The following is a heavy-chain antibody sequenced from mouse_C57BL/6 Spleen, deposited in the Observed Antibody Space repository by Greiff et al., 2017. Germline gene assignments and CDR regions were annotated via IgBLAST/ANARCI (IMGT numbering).Heavy chain of an antibody. J-gene: IGHJ4*01. CDR3: ARGPIYYDYYYYAMDY. V-gene: IGHV5-16*01. D-gene: IGHD2-4*01. CDR2: INYDGSST. Sequence: EVNLVESEGGLVQPGSSMKLSCTASGFTFSDYYMPWVRQVPEKGLEWVANINYDGSSTYYLDSLKSRFIISRDNAKNILYLQMSSLKSEDTATYYCARGPIYYDYYYYAMDYWGQGTSVTVSS. CDR1: GFTFSDYY.